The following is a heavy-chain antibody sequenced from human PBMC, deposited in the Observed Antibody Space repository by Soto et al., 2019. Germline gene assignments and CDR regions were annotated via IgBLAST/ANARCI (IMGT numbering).Heavy chain of an antibody. D-gene: IGHD2-2*02. CDR3: ARGRGYCSSTSCYKGYYYYYGMDV. J-gene: IGHJ6*02. CDR1: GGTFSSYA. CDR2: IIPIFGTA. V-gene: IGHV1-69*06. Sequence: SVKVSCKASGGTFSSYAISWVRQAPGQGLEWMGGIIPIFGTANYAQKFQGRATITADKSTSTAYMELSSLRSEDTAVYYCARGRGYCSSTSCYKGYYYYYGMDVWGQGTTVTVS.